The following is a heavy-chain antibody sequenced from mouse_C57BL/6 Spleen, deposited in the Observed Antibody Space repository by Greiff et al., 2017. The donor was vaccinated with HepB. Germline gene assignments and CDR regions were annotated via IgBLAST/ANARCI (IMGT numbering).Heavy chain of an antibody. CDR2: INPNYGTT. Sequence: VHVKQSGPELVKPGASVKISCKASGYSFTDYNMNWVKQSNGKSLEWIGVINPNYGTTSYNQKFKGKATLTVDQSSSTAYMQLNSLTSEDSAVYYCARGDYYGSSSFAYWGQGTLVTVSA. J-gene: IGHJ3*01. CDR1: GYSFTDYN. V-gene: IGHV1-39*01. CDR3: ARGDYYGSSSFAY. D-gene: IGHD1-1*01.